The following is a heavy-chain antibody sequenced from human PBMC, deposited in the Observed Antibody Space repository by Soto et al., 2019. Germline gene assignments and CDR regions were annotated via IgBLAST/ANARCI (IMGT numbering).Heavy chain of an antibody. D-gene: IGHD1-26*01. CDR2: ISYDGSNK. Sequence: PGGSLRLSCAASGFTFSNYGLHWVRQAPGKGLEWVAGISYDGSNKYYAESMQGRFTISRDNSRNTLYLQMNSLRAEDTAVFYCAKEGATRDFDYWGQGILVTVSS. V-gene: IGHV3-30*18. CDR3: AKEGATRDFDY. CDR1: GFTFSNYG. J-gene: IGHJ4*02.